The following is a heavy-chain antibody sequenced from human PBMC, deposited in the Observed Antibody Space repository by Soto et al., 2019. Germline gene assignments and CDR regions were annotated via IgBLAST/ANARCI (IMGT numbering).Heavy chain of an antibody. J-gene: IGHJ5*02. CDR3: ARGGTYSRLIIGDWFDP. CDR2: ISHSGST. Sequence: PSETLSLTCGVSGGSISNNYWSWIRQPPGKGLEWIGYISHSGSTNYNPSLKSRVTISVDTSKKQFSLKLNSATAADTAVYYCARGGTYSRLIIGDWFDPWGQGTLVIVSS. D-gene: IGHD6-13*01. V-gene: IGHV4-59*01. CDR1: GGSISNNY.